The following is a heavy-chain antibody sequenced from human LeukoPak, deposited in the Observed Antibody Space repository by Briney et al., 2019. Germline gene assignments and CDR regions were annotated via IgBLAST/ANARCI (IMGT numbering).Heavy chain of an antibody. CDR1: GFTFSSYW. Sequence: GGSLRLSCAASGFTFSSYWMHWVRQAPGKGLVWVSRINSDGSSTNYADSVKGRFTISRDNAKNTLHLQMNSLRVEDTAVYYCAKVAKYYYGSETYYFFEHWGQGTPVTASS. V-gene: IGHV3-74*01. J-gene: IGHJ4*02. CDR2: INSDGSST. CDR3: AKVAKYYYGSETYYFFEH. D-gene: IGHD3-10*01.